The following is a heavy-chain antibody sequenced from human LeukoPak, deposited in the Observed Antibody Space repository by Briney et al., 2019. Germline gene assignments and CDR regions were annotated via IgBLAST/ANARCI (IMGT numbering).Heavy chain of an antibody. CDR1: GFTFSNYA. D-gene: IGHD6-13*01. V-gene: IGHV3-23*01. J-gene: IGHJ4*02. Sequence: GGSLRLSCTASGFTFSNYAMSWVRQAPGKGLEWVSTITGSGDSTYNADSVKGRFTISRDNSENTMNLQMNSLRAEDTAVCYCAKGGLWYGKNDHWGQGTLVTVSS. CDR2: ITGSGDST. CDR3: AKGGLWYGKNDH.